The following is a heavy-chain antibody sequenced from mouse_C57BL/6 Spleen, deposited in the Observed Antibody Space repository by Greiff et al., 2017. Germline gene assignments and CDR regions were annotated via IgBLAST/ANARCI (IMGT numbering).Heavy chain of an antibody. CDR2: IYPGDGDT. CDR1: GYAFSSSW. D-gene: IGHD2-1*01. Sequence: QVQLQQSGPELVKPGASVKISCKASGYAFSSSWMNWVKQRPGKGIEWIGRIYPGDGDTNYNGKFKGKATLTADKSSSTSYMHLSSLTSEDSAVYFCARSPLDYGNDAWFAYWGQGTLVTVSA. CDR3: ARSPLDYGNDAWFAY. V-gene: IGHV1-82*01. J-gene: IGHJ3*01.